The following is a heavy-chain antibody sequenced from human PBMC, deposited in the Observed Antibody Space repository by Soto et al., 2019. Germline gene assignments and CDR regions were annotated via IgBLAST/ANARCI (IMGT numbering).Heavy chain of an antibody. CDR1: GGNFSTYG. D-gene: IGHD3-10*01. V-gene: IGHV1-69*01. CDR2: IIPMYGTP. Sequence: QVQLVQSGAEVKKPGSSVKVSCKASGGNFSTYGLPWVRQAPGQGFQWLGGIIPMYGTPNYAQKFRDRVNMTAEESTSTAYLELRSLTSADTAEYYCARSRESVGRGRLSAFDYWGQGTLVGVSS. J-gene: IGHJ4*02. CDR3: ARSRESVGRGRLSAFDY.